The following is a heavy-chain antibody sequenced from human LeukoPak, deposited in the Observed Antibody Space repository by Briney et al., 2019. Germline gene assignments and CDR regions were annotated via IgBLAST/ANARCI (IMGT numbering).Heavy chain of an antibody. Sequence: GGSLRLSCAASGFTVSSNYMSWVRQAPGKGLEWVSVIYSGGSTYYADSVKGRFTISRDNSKNTLYLQVNSLRAEDTAVYYCARDIAAAPGGGEFDYWGQGTLVTVSS. D-gene: IGHD6-13*01. V-gene: IGHV3-66*02. CDR3: ARDIAAAPGGGEFDY. CDR1: GFTVSSNY. J-gene: IGHJ4*02. CDR2: IYSGGST.